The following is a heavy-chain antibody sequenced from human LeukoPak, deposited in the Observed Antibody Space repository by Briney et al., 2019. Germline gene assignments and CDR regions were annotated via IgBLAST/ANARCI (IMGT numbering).Heavy chain of an antibody. CDR3: ARTTPGGYPPSMPTVTINWFDP. J-gene: IGHJ5*02. V-gene: IGHV1-69*13. D-gene: IGHD4-17*01. Sequence: PVEVSCKASGRTFSSYAIRWVRQAPGQGLEWMGGIIPIFGTANYAQKFQGRVTITADEPTSTAYMELSSLRSEDTAVYYCARTTPGGYPPSMPTVTINWFDPWGQGTLVAVSS. CDR2: IIPIFGTA. CDR1: GRTFSSYA.